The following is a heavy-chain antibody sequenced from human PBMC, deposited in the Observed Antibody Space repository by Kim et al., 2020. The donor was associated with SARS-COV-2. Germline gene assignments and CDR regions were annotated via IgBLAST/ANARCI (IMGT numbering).Heavy chain of an antibody. Sequence: SVKVSCKASGYTFTSYAINWVRQAPGQGLEWMGWIIPICGTANYAQKFQGRVTMTTDKSTSTAYMELSSLRSEDTAVYYCTSLRGASSYDADSWGQGTLVTVSS. CDR2: IIPICGTA. D-gene: IGHD5-12*01. J-gene: IGHJ5*01. CDR1: GYTFTSYA. V-gene: IGHV1-69*05. CDR3: TSLRGASSYDADS.